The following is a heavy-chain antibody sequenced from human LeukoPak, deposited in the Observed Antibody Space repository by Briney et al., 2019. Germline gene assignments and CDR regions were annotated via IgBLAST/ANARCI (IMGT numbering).Heavy chain of an antibody. J-gene: IGHJ4*02. CDR1: GFTFSTYW. CDR2: IKQDGCEK. V-gene: IGHV3-7*01. CDR3: ARDSAGNDY. Sequence: GGSLRLSCAASGFTFSTYWMSWVRQAPGKGLEWVANIKQDGCEKYYVDSVKGRFTISRDNAKNSLYLQMNSLRAEDTAMYYCARDSAGNDYWGQGTLVTVSS. D-gene: IGHD6-13*01.